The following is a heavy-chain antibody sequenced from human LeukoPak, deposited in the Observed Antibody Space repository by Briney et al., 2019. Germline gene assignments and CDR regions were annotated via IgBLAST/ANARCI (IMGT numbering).Heavy chain of an antibody. CDR2: LSWDGSNT. D-gene: IGHD2-2*01. CDR3: AKHSWCSRTSCFSPIDS. CDR1: GFTFDDFV. V-gene: IGHV3-43D*04. Sequence: GGSLRLSCAASGFTFDDFVMYWVRQAPGKGLEWVSLLSWDGSNTYYADSVKGRFTISRDNSKNSLYLQMNSLRAEDTAFYYCAKHSWCSRTSCFSPIDSWGQGTLVPVSS. J-gene: IGHJ4*02.